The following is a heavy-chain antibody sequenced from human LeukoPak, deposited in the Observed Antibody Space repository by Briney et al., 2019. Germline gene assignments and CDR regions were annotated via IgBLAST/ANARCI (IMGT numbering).Heavy chain of an antibody. Sequence: PSETLSLTCTVSGGSISSYYWSWLRQPPGKGLEWIGYIYYSGSTNYNPPLKSRVTISVDTSKNQFSLKLSSVTAADTAVYYCARVISTAMVTYYFDYWGQGTLVTVSS. V-gene: IGHV4-59*01. J-gene: IGHJ4*02. CDR3: ARVISTAMVTYYFDY. CDR2: IYYSGST. D-gene: IGHD5-18*01. CDR1: GGSISSYY.